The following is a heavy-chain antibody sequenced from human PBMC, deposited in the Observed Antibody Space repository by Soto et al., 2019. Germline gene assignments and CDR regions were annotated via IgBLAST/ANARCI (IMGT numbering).Heavy chain of an antibody. V-gene: IGHV1-18*01. CDR2: ISAYNGNR. Sequence: QVQLVQSGAAVKKPGASVKVSCKASGYTFSSYGISWVRQAPGQGIEWMGWISAYNGNRKYVQKFQGRVTMTTDTSTRTAYMELRSLRSDDTAVYYCARDSPPVDYWGQGTLVTVSS. CDR1: GYTFSSYG. CDR3: ARDSPPVDY. J-gene: IGHJ4*02.